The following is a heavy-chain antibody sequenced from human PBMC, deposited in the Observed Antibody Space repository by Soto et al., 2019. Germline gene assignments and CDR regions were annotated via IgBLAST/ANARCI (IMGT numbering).Heavy chain of an antibody. D-gene: IGHD3-3*01. CDR1: GFTFSRYA. Sequence: EAQLLESGGGLVQPGGSLRLSCAASGFTFSRYAMNWVRQAPGKGLEWVSTVHVGGGSTFSAESVKGRFTISRDNSKNTLYLQMNSLRTEDTAVYYCAIGEWLSTSYFNFWGKGTLVTVSS. CDR2: VHVGGGST. J-gene: IGHJ4*02. CDR3: AIGEWLSTSYFNF. V-gene: IGHV3-23*01.